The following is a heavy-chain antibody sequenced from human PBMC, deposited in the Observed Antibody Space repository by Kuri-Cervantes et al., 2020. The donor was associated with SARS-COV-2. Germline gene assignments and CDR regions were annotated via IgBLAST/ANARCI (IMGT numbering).Heavy chain of an antibody. CDR1: GGSISSRSYY. Sequence: SETLSLTCTVSGGSISSRSYYWGWIRQPPGKGLVWIGYIYYSGSTNYNPSLKSRVTISVDTSKNQFSLKLSSVTAADTAVYFCARDPTGLQYYFDYWGQGTLVTVSS. V-gene: IGHV4-61*01. CDR2: IYYSGST. CDR3: ARDPTGLQYYFDY. J-gene: IGHJ4*02. D-gene: IGHD4-11*01.